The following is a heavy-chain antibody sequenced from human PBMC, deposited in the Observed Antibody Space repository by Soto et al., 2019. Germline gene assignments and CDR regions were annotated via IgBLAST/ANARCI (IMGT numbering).Heavy chain of an antibody. Sequence: GASVKVSCKASGYTFTGYYMHWVRQAPGQGLEWMGWINPNSGGTNYAQKFQGRATMTRDTSISTAYMELSRLRSDDTAVFYCARARNLWFGHDAFDIWGQGTMVTVSS. CDR1: GYTFTGYY. V-gene: IGHV1-2*02. CDR2: INPNSGGT. D-gene: IGHD3-10*01. J-gene: IGHJ3*02. CDR3: ARARNLWFGHDAFDI.